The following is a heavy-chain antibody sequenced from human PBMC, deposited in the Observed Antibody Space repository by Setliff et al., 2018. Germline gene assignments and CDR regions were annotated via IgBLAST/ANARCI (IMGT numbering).Heavy chain of an antibody. CDR2: INHSGST. V-gene: IGHV4-34*01. CDR3: ARVFKVDCAGDGCDCYGARCYYFYMDV. D-gene: IGHD2-21*01. J-gene: IGHJ6*03. Sequence: KPSETLSLTCAVYGGSFSNYYWSWIRQPPGKGLEWIGEINHSGSTNYNPSLESRVTISVDTSKNQFSLRLSSVAAADTSVYYCARVFKVDCAGDGCDCYGARCYYFYMDVWGKGTTVTVSS. CDR1: GGSFSNYY.